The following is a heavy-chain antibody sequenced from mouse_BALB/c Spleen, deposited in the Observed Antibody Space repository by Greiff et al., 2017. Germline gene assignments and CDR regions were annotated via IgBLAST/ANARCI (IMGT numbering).Heavy chain of an antibody. V-gene: IGHV1-63*02. Sequence: QVQLQQSGAELVRPGTSVKMSCKAAGYTFTNYWIWWVKQRPGHGLEWIGDIYPGGGYTNYNEKFKGKATLTADTSSSTAYMQLSSLTSEDSAIYYGARELGRGVPDWGQGTTLTVSS. CDR1: GYTFTNYW. J-gene: IGHJ2*01. CDR2: IYPGGGYT. CDR3: ARELGRGVPD. D-gene: IGHD4-1*01.